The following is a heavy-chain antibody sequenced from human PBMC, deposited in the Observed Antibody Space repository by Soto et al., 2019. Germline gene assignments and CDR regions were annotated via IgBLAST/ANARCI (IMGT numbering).Heavy chain of an antibody. J-gene: IGHJ4*02. V-gene: IGHV4-39*01. Sequence: PSETLSLTCTVSGGSISSSSYYWGWIRQPPGKGLVWIGSIYYSGTTYYNPSLKSRVTISVDTSKNQFSLKLSSVTAADTAVYYCARHRGYYDILTGYYTELNFDHWGQGTLVTVSS. D-gene: IGHD3-9*01. CDR1: GGSISSSSYY. CDR2: IYYSGTT. CDR3: ARHRGYYDILTGYYTELNFDH.